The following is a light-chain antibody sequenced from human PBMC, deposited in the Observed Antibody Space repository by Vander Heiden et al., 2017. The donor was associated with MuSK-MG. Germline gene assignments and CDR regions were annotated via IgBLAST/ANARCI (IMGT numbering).Light chain of an antibody. CDR2: LGS. CDR1: RSLLHSNGCNY. V-gene: IGKV2-28*01. J-gene: IGKJ2*01. Sequence: DNEMTQTPLSLPVTPGEPASISCRSSRSLLHSNGCNYLDWFLQKPGQSPQLLIYLGSNRASGVPDRFSGSGSGTDLTLTISSVEAEDVGVYYCMQAIQTPRTFGQGTKLEIK. CDR3: MQAIQTPRT.